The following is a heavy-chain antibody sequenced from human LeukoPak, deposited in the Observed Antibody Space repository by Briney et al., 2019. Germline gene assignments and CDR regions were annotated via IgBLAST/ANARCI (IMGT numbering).Heavy chain of an antibody. J-gene: IGHJ4*02. Sequence: SETLSLTCAVYGGSFSGHYWSWIRQPPGKGLEWIGEINHSGNTNYNPSLKSRVTISVDTSKNQFSLKLSSVTAADTAVYYCARLIRYCSSTSCPEGDFDYWGQGTLVTVSS. CDR2: INHSGNT. CDR3: ARLIRYCSSTSCPEGDFDY. V-gene: IGHV4-34*01. D-gene: IGHD2-2*01. CDR1: GGSFSGHY.